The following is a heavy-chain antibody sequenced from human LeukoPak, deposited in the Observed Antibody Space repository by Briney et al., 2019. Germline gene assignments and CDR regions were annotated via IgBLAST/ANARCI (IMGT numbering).Heavy chain of an antibody. J-gene: IGHJ3*02. Sequence: GESLKISCKGSGYSFISSWIAWVRQMPGKGLEWMGIIYPGDSDTRYSPSFQGQVTISADKSISAAYLQWSSLKASDTAMYYCARTLNVEDAFDIWGQGTMVTVSS. D-gene: IGHD5-24*01. CDR3: ARTLNVEDAFDI. CDR1: GYSFISSW. CDR2: IYPGDSDT. V-gene: IGHV5-51*01.